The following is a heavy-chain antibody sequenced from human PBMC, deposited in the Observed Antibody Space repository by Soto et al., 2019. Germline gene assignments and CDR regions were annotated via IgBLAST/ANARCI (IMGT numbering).Heavy chain of an antibody. J-gene: IGHJ4*02. CDR2: IYGSGRGI. Sequence: GSLRLSCTASGLPHSRFAMLWVRQAPGKGLECVSGIYGSGRGIEYADSVTRRFTISRDNSMNTAYLHMTDVRADDKSVYYCAKDAVYNDGLWLMDHWGQGTQVTVSS. V-gene: IGHV3-23*05. CDR1: GLPHSRFA. D-gene: IGHD2-21*01. CDR3: AKDAVYNDGLWLMDH.